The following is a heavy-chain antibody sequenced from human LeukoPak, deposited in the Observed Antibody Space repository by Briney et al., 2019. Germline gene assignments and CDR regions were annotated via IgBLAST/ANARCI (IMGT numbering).Heavy chain of an antibody. D-gene: IGHD1-1*01. V-gene: IGHV1-46*01. CDR3: ARVDPHTYNFDF. J-gene: IGHJ4*02. Sequence: ASVKVSCKTSGYSFTSYHMHWLRQAPGQGLEWVGILKSSGDTTVYAQKFQGRVTVTRDTSTSTVYMELSSLSSEDTAVYYCARVDPHTYNFDFWGPGTLVTVSS. CDR1: GYSFTSYH. CDR2: LKSSGDTT.